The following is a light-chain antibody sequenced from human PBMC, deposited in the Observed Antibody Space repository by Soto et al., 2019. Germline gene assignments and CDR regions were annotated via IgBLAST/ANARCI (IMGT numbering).Light chain of an antibody. Sequence: QSVLTQPASVSGSPGQSITISCTGTSSDVGGYKFVSWYQHRPGKAPKLMIYEVSNRPSGVSSRFSGSKSGNTASLTISGLQTADEADYYCSSYSTSSPYVFGTGTKVTVL. CDR1: SSDVGGYKF. J-gene: IGLJ1*01. V-gene: IGLV2-14*01. CDR3: SSYSTSSPYV. CDR2: EVS.